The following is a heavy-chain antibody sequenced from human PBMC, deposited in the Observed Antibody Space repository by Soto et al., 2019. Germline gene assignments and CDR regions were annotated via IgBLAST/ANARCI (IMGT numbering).Heavy chain of an antibody. CDR1: GASITRYNW. D-gene: IGHD3-10*02. CDR3: ASATAEMFGEYGRDAFDI. V-gene: IGHV4-4*02. CDR2: IYHNGNT. J-gene: IGHJ3*02. Sequence: QVQLQESGPGLVKPSGTLSLTCAVSGASITRYNWWSWVRQSPGKGLEWIGEIYHNGNTKYNQSLKNRITIWKDKASNQFSTNLNTGTAANTAGYYCASATAEMFGEYGRDAFDIWGQGTMVTVSS.